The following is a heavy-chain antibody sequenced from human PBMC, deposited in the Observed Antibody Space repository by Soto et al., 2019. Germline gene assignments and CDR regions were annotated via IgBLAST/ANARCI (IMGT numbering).Heavy chain of an antibody. CDR2: IYYSGST. CDR3: ARDRERGYYDFWSGSNWFDP. Sequence: QVQLQESGPGLVKPSQTLSLTCTVSGGSISSGGYYWSWIRQHPGKGLEWIGYIYYSGSTYYNPSLKSRVTLSVDTSKNQFSLKLSSVTAADTAVYYCARDRERGYYDFWSGSNWFDPWGQGTLVTVSS. D-gene: IGHD3-3*01. J-gene: IGHJ5*02. V-gene: IGHV4-31*03. CDR1: GGSISSGGYY.